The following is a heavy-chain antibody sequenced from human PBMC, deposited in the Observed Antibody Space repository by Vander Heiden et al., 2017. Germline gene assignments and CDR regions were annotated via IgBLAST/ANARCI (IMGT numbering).Heavy chain of an antibody. CDR1: GYSFTSYW. CDR2: IYPGDSDT. Sequence: EVQLVQSGAEVKKPGESLKISCKGSGYSFTSYWIGWVRQMPGKGLEWMGIIYPGDSDTRYSPSFQGQVTISADKSISTAYLQWSSLKASDTAMYYCARHRRYCSSTSCYPVGMDVWGQGTTVTVSS. CDR3: ARHRRYCSSTSCYPVGMDV. J-gene: IGHJ6*02. D-gene: IGHD2-2*01. V-gene: IGHV5-51*01.